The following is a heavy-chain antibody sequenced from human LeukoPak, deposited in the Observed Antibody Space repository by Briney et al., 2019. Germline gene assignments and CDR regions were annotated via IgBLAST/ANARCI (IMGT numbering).Heavy chain of an antibody. CDR2: IKQDGSEK. CDR3: ARDLNSSKYYYDSSGYCY. Sequence: GGSLRLSCAASGFTFSSYSMNWVRQAPGKGLEWVANIKQDGSEKYYVDSVKGRFTISRDNAKNSLYLQMNSLRAEDTAVYYCARDLNSSKYYYDSSGYCYWGQGTLVTVSS. V-gene: IGHV3-7*01. J-gene: IGHJ4*02. CDR1: GFTFSSYS. D-gene: IGHD3-22*01.